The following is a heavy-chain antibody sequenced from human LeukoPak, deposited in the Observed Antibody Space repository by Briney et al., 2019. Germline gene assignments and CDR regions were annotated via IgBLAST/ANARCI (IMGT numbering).Heavy chain of an antibody. CDR3: AKGYYDSSGYYRPDAFDI. J-gene: IGHJ3*02. V-gene: IGHV3-23*01. D-gene: IGHD3-22*01. CDR2: ISGSGGST. Sequence: GGSLRLSCTASGFTFGDYAMSWFRQAPGKGLEWVSAISGSGGSTYYADSVKGRFTISRDNSKNTLYLQMNSLRAEDTAVYYCAKGYYDSSGYYRPDAFDIWGQGTMVTVSS. CDR1: GFTFGDYA.